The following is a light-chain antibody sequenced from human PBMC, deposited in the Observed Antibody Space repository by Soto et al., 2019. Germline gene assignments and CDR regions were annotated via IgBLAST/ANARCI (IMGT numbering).Light chain of an antibody. CDR1: QSIRRR. CDR2: DAS. CDR3: QLCSFLRIT. J-gene: IGKJ5*01. V-gene: IGKV1-5*01. Sequence: IRLNLSPSTXSAKKNNRVPLHCRASQSIRRRLAWYQKKPGKDXKXXXYDASTLESGVQSRFSGSGSGKEFNLTIIILQSEDFVVYYCQLCSFLRITFCDVTILEI.